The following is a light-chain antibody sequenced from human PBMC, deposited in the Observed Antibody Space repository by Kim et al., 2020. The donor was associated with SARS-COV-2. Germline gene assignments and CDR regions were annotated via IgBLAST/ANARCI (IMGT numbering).Light chain of an antibody. J-gene: IGKJ2*01. CDR2: TAS. V-gene: IGKV1-39*01. CDR3: QQTFSIPYT. CDR1: RSIRSY. Sequence: DIQMTQSPSSVSASVGDRVTITCRASRSIRSYLNWYHQKPGKAPRALIYTASTLQTGVPSRFSGSGSGTDFTLTISSLQPEDCGTYYCQQTFSIPYTFGQGTKVDIK.